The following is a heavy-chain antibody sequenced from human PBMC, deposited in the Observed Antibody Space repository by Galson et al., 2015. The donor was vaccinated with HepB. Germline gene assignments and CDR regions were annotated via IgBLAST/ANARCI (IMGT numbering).Heavy chain of an antibody. CDR3: ARRGHTSSWYGAPFDV. CDR1: GASVSSHY. CDR2: MYQSGGH. V-gene: IGHV4-59*08. J-gene: IGHJ3*01. D-gene: IGHD6-13*01. Sequence: SETLSLTCTVSGASVSSHYWAWIRLSPGKGLEWIGNMYQSGGHNYNPSLKSPATISVDTSKNQITLQLRSVTAADTAVYYCARRGHTSSWYGAPFDVWGPGKTVAVSS.